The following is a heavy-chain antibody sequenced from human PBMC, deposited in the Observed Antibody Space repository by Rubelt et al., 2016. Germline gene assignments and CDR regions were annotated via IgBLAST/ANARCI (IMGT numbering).Heavy chain of an antibody. CDR3: AKDSTWAFDF. CDR1: GLTFGSYA. J-gene: IGHJ4*02. CDR2: ISHDGSHE. Sequence: GESLRLSCAASGLTFGSYAIHWVRQAPGRGLEWLAFISHDGSHENYVDSVRGRFSISSDSSKNTLYLQMNNLRVEDSAVYHCAKDSTWAFDFWGQGTRVTVSS. V-gene: IGHV3-30*02.